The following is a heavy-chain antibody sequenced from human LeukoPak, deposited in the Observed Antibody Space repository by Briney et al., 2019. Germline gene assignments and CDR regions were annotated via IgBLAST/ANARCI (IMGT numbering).Heavy chain of an antibody. D-gene: IGHD3-10*01. V-gene: IGHV3-30*18. Sequence: HSGRSLRLSCAASGFTFSSYGMHWVRQAPGKGLEWVAVISYDGSNKYYADSVKGRFTISRDNSKNTLYLQMNSLRAEDTAVYYCAKSMVGARPYYFDYWGQGTLVTVSS. CDR3: AKSMVGARPYYFDY. CDR2: ISYDGSNK. CDR1: GFTFSSYG. J-gene: IGHJ4*02.